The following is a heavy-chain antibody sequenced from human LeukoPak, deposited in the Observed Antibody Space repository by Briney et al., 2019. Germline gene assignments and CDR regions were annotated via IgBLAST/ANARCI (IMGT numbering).Heavy chain of an antibody. CDR3: ARLNYFDGRYFDI. J-gene: IGHJ2*01. D-gene: IGHD3-10*01. V-gene: IGHV4-59*01. Sequence: SETLSLTCSVSGDFTINFYWSWIRQSPGKGLDLIGYVSQSGATYYNPFFKSRVSMSVDTSSNHYSLRLTAVTSADTAVYYCARLNYFDGRYFDIWGRGTLLTVSS. CDR2: VSQSGAT. CDR1: GDFTINFY.